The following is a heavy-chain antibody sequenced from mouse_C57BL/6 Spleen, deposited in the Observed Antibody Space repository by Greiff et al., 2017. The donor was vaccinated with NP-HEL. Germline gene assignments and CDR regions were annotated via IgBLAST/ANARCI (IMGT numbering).Heavy chain of an antibody. CDR1: GYTFTSYW. Sequence: QVQLQQPGAELVKPGASVKMSCTASGYTFTSYWITWVKQRPGQGLEWIGDIYPGSGCTNYNEKFKSKATLTVDTSSSTAYMQLSSLTSEDSAVYYCATTVVAKVYFDYWGQGTTLTVSS. D-gene: IGHD1-1*01. CDR2: IYPGSGCT. J-gene: IGHJ2*01. CDR3: ATTVVAKVYFDY. V-gene: IGHV1-55*01.